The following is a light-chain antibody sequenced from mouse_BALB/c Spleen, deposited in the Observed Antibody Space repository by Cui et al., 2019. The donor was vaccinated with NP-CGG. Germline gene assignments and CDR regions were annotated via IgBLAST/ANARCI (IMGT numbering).Light chain of an antibody. J-gene: IGLJ1*01. Sequence: QSVVTHASALTTSPGETVTLTCRSSTGAVTTSNYANWVQEKPDHLFTGLIGGTNNRPPGVPARFSGSLIGDKAALTITGAQTEDEAMYFCALWYSNHWVFGGGTKLTVL. CDR2: GTN. V-gene: IGLV1*01. CDR1: TGAVTTSNY. CDR3: ALWYSNHWV.